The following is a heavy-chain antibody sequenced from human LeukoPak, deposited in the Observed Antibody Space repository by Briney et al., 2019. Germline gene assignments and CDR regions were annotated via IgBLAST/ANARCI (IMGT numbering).Heavy chain of an antibody. CDR1: GFTFSSYS. CDR2: VSSSSSYI. D-gene: IGHD2-2*01. V-gene: IGHV3-21*01. CDR3: ASQMPYINY. Sequence: PGGSLRLSCAAPGFTFSSYSMNWVRQAPGKGLEWVSSVSSSSSYIYYADSVKGRFTISRDNAKNSLYLQMNSLRAEDTAVYYCASQMPYINYWGQGTLVTVSS. J-gene: IGHJ4*02.